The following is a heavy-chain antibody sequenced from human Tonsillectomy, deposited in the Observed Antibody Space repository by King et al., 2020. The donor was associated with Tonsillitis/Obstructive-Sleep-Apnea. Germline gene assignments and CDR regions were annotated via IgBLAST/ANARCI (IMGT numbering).Heavy chain of an antibody. CDR1: GFIFSNSW. J-gene: IGHJ4*02. D-gene: IGHD3-16*01. V-gene: IGHV3-7*03. Sequence: VQLVESGGGLVQPGGSLRLSCTASGFIFSNSWMSWVRRAPGMGLEWVAEIKHDGSEKYYVDSAKGRFTISRDNAKKSVFLQMNSLKAKDTAVYYCARASSFGSLDYWGQGILATASS. CDR3: ARASSFGSLDY. CDR2: IKHDGSEK.